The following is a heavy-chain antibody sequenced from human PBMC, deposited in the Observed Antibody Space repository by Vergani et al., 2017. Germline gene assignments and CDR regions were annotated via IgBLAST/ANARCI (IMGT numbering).Heavy chain of an antibody. J-gene: IGHJ5*02. CDR2: IYSGDET. Sequence: VQLVESGGGVVQPGGSLRLSCAASGSTVSGNYMTWVRQAPGKGLERVSHIYSGDETSYADSVKGRVTISRDTSKNTLHLQINNRRVEDTAVYYCARGNYYGSGTYVDPWGQGTLVTVSS. D-gene: IGHD3-10*01. CDR1: GSTVSGNY. CDR3: ARGNYYGSGTYVDP. V-gene: IGHV3-66*02.